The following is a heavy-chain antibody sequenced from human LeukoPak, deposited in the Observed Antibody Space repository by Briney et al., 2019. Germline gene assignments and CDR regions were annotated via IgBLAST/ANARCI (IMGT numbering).Heavy chain of an antibody. V-gene: IGHV3-74*01. CDR2: ICPDGTGI. CDR1: GFIFSFYC. J-gene: IGHJ4*02. CDR3: VRDFRSADY. Sequence: PGGSLRLSCAASGFIFSFYCMHWVRQAPGKGPMWVSRICPDGTGISYADSVKARFTTSRDNAKNTVYLQMNSLREEDTAVYYCVRDFRSADYWGQGTQVTVSS.